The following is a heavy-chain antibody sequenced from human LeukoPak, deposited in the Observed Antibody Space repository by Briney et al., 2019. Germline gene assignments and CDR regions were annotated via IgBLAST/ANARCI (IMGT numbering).Heavy chain of an antibody. V-gene: IGHV6-1*01. D-gene: IGHD3-9*01. CDR1: GDSVSSNSAA. CDR2: TYYRSKWYN. CDR3: AREGVTYYDILTGYYSGGWFDP. Sequence: SQTLSLTCVISGDSVSSNSAAWNWIRQSPSRGLEWLGRTYYRSKWYNDYAVSVKSRITINPDTSKNQFSLQLNSVTPEDTAVYYCAREGVTYYDILTGYYSGGWFDPWGQGTLVTVSS. J-gene: IGHJ5*02.